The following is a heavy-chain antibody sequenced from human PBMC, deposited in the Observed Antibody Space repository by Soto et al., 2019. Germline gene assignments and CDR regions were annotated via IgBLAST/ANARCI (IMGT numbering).Heavy chain of an antibody. D-gene: IGHD4-17*01. CDR2: MNPNSGNT. Sequence: QVQLVQSGAEVKKPGASVKVSCKASGYTFTSYDINWVRQATGQGLEWMGWMNPNSGNTGYAQKFQGRVTMTRNTXXSXXXXXXSSLXXXDXXXXYCARTLYGDNVDYWGQGTLVTVSS. J-gene: IGHJ4*02. V-gene: IGHV1-8*01. CDR1: GYTFTSYD. CDR3: ARTLYGDNVDY.